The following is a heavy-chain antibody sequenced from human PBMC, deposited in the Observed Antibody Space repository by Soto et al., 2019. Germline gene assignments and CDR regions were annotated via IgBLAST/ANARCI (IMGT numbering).Heavy chain of an antibody. Sequence: QITLKESGPTLVKPTQTLTLTCTFSGFSLRSSEVGVGWIRQPPGKALEWLALVYWDDNKLYSPSLKSRITISKDTSKNQVVLTMTKMDPVETATYYCAHNLVVRGVIVTPFDYWGQGILVTVSS. CDR3: AHNLVVRGVIVTPFDY. D-gene: IGHD3-10*01. J-gene: IGHJ4*02. CDR2: VYWDDNK. V-gene: IGHV2-5*02. CDR1: GFSLRSSEVG.